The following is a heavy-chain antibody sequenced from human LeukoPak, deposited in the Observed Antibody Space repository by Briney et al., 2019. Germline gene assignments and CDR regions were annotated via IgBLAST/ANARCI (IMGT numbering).Heavy chain of an antibody. V-gene: IGHV1-69*13. D-gene: IGHD6-13*01. J-gene: IGHJ4*02. CDR2: IIPIFGTA. CDR1: GGTFSSYA. CDR3: ARVGAAAGPFDY. Sequence: SVKVSCKASGGTFSSYAISWVGQAPGQWLEWMGGIIPIFGTANYAQKFQGRVTITADESTSTAYMELSSLRSEDTAVYYCARVGAAAGPFDYWGQGTLVTVSS.